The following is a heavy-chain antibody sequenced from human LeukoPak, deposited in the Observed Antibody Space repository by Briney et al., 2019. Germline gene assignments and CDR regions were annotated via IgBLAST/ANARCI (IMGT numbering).Heavy chain of an antibody. D-gene: IGHD6-19*01. V-gene: IGHV3-23*01. CDR2: IRSSGDST. CDR1: GFTFATYT. J-gene: IGHJ1*01. Sequence: GGSLRLSCAASGFTFATYTMSWVRQIPGKGLEWVSAIRSSGDSTYYADSAKGRFTISRDNSKNTLYLQMNSLRAEDTAVYYCAKGGAVTGTMYFQYWGQGTLVTV. CDR3: AKGGAVTGTMYFQY.